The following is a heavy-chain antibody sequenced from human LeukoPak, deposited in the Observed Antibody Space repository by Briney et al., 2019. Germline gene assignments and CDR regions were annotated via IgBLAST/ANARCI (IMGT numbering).Heavy chain of an antibody. CDR3: ARVTTRYYYDSSGYYPGRSGMDV. J-gene: IGHJ6*02. Sequence: SETLSLTCAVYGGSFSGYYWSWIRQPPGKGLEWIGEINHSGSTNYNPSLKSRVTISVDTSKNQFSLKLSSVTAADTAVYYCARVTTRYYYDSSGYYPGRSGMDVWGQGTTVTVSS. CDR1: GGSFSGYY. V-gene: IGHV4-34*01. D-gene: IGHD3-22*01. CDR2: INHSGST.